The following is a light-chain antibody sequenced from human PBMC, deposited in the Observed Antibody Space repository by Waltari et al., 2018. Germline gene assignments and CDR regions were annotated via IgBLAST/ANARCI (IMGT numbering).Light chain of an antibody. V-gene: IGKV3-11*01. Sequence: EIVLTQSPAKLSLSPGERATLFCRASQSVSNYLAWYQQKPGQAPTLLIYDTSNRATDIPARFSGSGSGTDFTLTITSLEPGDSAIYYCQQRAKWPLTFGGGTRVETK. CDR2: DTS. J-gene: IGKJ4*01. CDR3: QQRAKWPLT. CDR1: QSVSNY.